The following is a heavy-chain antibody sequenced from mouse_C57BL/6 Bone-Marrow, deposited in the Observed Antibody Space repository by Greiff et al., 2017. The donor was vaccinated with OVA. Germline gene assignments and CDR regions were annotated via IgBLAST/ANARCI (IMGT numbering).Heavy chain of an antibody. CDR2: IYPGGGYT. CDR3: ARVGFYPWYFDV. J-gene: IGHJ1*03. CDR1: GYPFTNYW. V-gene: IGHV1-63*01. D-gene: IGHD2-1*01. Sequence: QVQLQQSGAELVRPGTSVKMSCKASGYPFTNYWIGWAKQRPGHGLEWIGDIYPGGGYTNYNEKFKGKATLTADKSSSTAYMQFRSLTSEDSAIYYGARVGFYPWYFDVWGTGTTVTVSS.